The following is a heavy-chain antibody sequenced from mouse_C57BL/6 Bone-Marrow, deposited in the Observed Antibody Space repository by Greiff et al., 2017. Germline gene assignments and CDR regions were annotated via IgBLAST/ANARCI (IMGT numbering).Heavy chain of an antibody. Sequence: QVQLKESGAELVRPGASVTLSCKASGYTFTDYEMHWVKQTPVHGLEWIGAIDPETGGTAYNQKFKGKAILTADKSSSTAYMELRSLTSEDSAVYYCTRSMHYFDYWGQGTTRTVSS. V-gene: IGHV1-15*01. D-gene: IGHD2-3*01. J-gene: IGHJ2*01. CDR3: TRSMHYFDY. CDR2: IDPETGGT. CDR1: GYTFTDYE.